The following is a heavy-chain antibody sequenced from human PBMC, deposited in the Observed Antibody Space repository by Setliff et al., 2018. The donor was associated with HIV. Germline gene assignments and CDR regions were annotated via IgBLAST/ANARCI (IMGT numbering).Heavy chain of an antibody. Sequence: GGSLRLSCAASGFTFSNYGMHWVRQSPGKGLEWVSGISDSGRSIHYTASVKGRFTISRDNSKNTLYLHMNNLRGDDTAVYYCAKGCGGAGFCYYADYWGQGTVVTVSS. CDR2: ISDSGRSI. CDR1: GFTFSNYG. J-gene: IGHJ4*02. CDR3: AKGCGGAGFCYYADY. V-gene: IGHV3-23*01. D-gene: IGHD2-21*01.